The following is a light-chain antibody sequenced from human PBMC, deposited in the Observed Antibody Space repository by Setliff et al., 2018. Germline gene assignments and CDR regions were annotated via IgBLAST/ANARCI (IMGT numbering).Light chain of an antibody. J-gene: IGLJ3*02. Sequence: QSVLTQPASVSGSPGQSITISCTGTSSDVGGYNYVSWYQQHPGKAPKLMIYDVSKRPSGVSNRFSGSKSGNTASLTISGLQAEDEADYYCSSYTSTSTLDWVFGGGTK. CDR2: DVS. CDR1: SSDVGGYNY. V-gene: IGLV2-14*01. CDR3: SSYTSTSTLDWV.